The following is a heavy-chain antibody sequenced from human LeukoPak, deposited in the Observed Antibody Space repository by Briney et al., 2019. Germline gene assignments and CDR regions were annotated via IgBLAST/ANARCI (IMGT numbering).Heavy chain of an antibody. CDR1: GYSFTTYW. CDR2: IYPGDSDT. CDR3: ARHSCSGGTCHTDY. J-gene: IGHJ4*02. Sequence: EESLKISCKGSGYSFTTYWIGWVRQMPGKGLEWMGIIYPGDSDTRYSPSFQGQVTISADKSISTAYLQWSSLKASDTARYYCARHSCSGGTCHTDYWGQGTLVSVSS. D-gene: IGHD2-15*01. V-gene: IGHV5-51*01.